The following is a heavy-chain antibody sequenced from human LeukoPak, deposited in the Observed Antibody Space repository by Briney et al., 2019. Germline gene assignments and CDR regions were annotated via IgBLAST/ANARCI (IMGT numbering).Heavy chain of an antibody. J-gene: IGHJ4*02. CDR1: GSSISSSSYY. CDR3: ARHGYIWGEKREIDY. Sequence: SETLSLTCTVSGSSISSSSYYWGRIRQPPGKGLEWIGSIYYSGITYYNPSLKSRLTISVDTSKNQFSLKLSSVTAADTAVYYCARHGYIWGEKREIDYWGQGTLVTVSS. V-gene: IGHV4-39*01. CDR2: IYYSGIT. D-gene: IGHD3-16*01.